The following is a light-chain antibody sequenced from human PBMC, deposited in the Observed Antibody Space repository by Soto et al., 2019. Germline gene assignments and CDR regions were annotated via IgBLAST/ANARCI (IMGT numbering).Light chain of an antibody. V-gene: IGKV3-15*01. CDR2: GAS. CDR3: QQYNNWPRT. Sequence: EIVMTQSPAKMSVSXGERATLAXXASQSVSSNLAWYQQKPGQAPRLLIYGASTRATGIPARFSGSGSGTEFTLTISSLQSEDFAVYYCQQYNNWPRTFGQGTRLEI. J-gene: IGKJ5*01. CDR1: QSVSSN.